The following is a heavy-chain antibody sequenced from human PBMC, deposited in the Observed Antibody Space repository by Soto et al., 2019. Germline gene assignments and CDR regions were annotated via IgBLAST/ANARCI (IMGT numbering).Heavy chain of an antibody. J-gene: IGHJ6*02. V-gene: IGHV3-48*02. CDR1: GFTFSSYS. CDR3: ARGGAHWSIADRRLKKNVYGMDV. Sequence: GGSLRLSCAASGFTFSSYSMNWVRQAPGKGLEWVSYISSSSSTIYYADSVKGRFTISRDNAMNSLYLQMNSLRDEDTAVYYCARGGAHWSIADRRLKKNVYGMDVWGQGTTVTVSS. D-gene: IGHD6-6*01. CDR2: ISSSSSTI.